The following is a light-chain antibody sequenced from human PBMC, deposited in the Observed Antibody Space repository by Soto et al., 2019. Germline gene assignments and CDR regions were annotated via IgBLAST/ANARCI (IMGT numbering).Light chain of an antibody. J-gene: IGKJ5*01. CDR3: QQYNNWPPVT. V-gene: IGKV3-15*01. CDR1: QSVSSN. CDR2: GAS. Sequence: EIVMTQSPATLSLSPGERATLSCRASQSVSSNLAWYQQKPGQAPRLLIYGASTRATGIPARFSGSGSGTEFTLTVSSLQPEDFAVYYCQQYNNWPPVTFGPGTRLEIK.